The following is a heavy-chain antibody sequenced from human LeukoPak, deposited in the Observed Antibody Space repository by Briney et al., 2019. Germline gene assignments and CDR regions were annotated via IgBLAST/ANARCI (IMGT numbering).Heavy chain of an antibody. CDR3: ARLTGTPKGGGAFDI. CDR2: IIPIFGTA. D-gene: IGHD1-20*01. Sequence: ASVKVSCKASGGTFSSYAISWVRQAPGQGLGWMGGIIPIFGTANYAQKFQGRVTITADKSTSTAYMELSSLRSEDTAVYYCARLTGTPKGGGAFDIWGQGTMVTVSS. CDR1: GGTFSSYA. V-gene: IGHV1-69*06. J-gene: IGHJ3*02.